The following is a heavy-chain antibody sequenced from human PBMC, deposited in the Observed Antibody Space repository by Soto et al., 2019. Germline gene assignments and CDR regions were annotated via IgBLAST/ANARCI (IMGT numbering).Heavy chain of an antibody. V-gene: IGHV3-13*01. J-gene: IGHJ6*03. D-gene: IGHD3-3*01. CDR3: ARAVWSGYYPYYYYMDV. CDR2: IGTAGDT. CDR1: GFTVSSYD. Sequence: GGSLRLSCAASGFTVSSYDMHWVRQATGKGLEWVSAIGTAGDTYYPGSVKGRFTISRENAKNSLYLQMNSLRAGDTAVYYCARAVWSGYYPYYYYMDVWGKGTTVTVSS.